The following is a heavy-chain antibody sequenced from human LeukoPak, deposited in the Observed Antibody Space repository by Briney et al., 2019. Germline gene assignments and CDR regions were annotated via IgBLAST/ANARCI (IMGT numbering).Heavy chain of an antibody. Sequence: ASVKVSCKASGYSFTGYYMQSVRQAPGQGLEWMGCINPNSGGTDYAQKFQGRVTMTRDTSISTAYMELSRLRSDDTAVYYCARDGIRGYSYGYFDYWGQGTLVTGSS. CDR1: GYSFTGYY. CDR2: INPNSGGT. D-gene: IGHD5-18*01. CDR3: ARDGIRGYSYGYFDY. J-gene: IGHJ4*02. V-gene: IGHV1-2*02.